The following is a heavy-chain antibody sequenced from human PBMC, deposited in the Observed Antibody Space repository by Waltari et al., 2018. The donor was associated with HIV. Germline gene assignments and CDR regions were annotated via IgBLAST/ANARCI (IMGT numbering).Heavy chain of an antibody. Sequence: QVQLQESGPGLVKPSETLSLTCTVSGGSVTSGSYYWSWIRQPPGKGLEWIGYISYTGSTNFNPSLKSRVTMSVDTSKNQFSLTVSSVTAADTAVYYCAKVHWGYFSGWDWGQGTLVTVSS. D-gene: IGHD7-27*01. CDR2: ISYTGST. J-gene: IGHJ4*02. CDR1: GGSVTSGSYY. CDR3: AKVHWGYFSGWD. V-gene: IGHV4-61*01.